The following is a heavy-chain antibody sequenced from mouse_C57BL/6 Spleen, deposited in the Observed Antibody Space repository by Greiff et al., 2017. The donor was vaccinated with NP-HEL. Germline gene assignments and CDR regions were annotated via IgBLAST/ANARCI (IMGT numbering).Heavy chain of an antibody. CDR3: AGEADSRRLRLRSSFDY. D-gene: IGHD3-2*02. Sequence: QVQLQQPGAELVMPGASVKLSCKASGYTFTSYWMHWVKQRPGQGLEWIGEIDPSDSYTNYNQQFKGKSTLTVDKSSSTAYLQLSSLTSESSAVYYCAGEADSRRLRLRSSFDYWGQGTTLTVSS. V-gene: IGHV1-69*01. CDR1: GYTFTSYW. CDR2: IDPSDSYT. J-gene: IGHJ2*01.